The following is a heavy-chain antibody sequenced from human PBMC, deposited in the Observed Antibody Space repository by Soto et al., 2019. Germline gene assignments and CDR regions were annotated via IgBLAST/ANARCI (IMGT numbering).Heavy chain of an antibody. V-gene: IGHV3-7*01. J-gene: IGHJ4*02. CDR2: IKDDGSQI. Sequence: EVKLEESGGGLVQTGGSLRLSCAVSGFTFSGYWMRWVRQSPGRGLEGVANIKDDGSQIYYVGSVRGRFTISRDNGQNSLYLHMNSLRVEDTAVYYCATAVRGSAWSYWGQGTLVTVSS. CDR1: GFTFSGYW. D-gene: IGHD6-19*01. CDR3: ATAVRGSAWSY.